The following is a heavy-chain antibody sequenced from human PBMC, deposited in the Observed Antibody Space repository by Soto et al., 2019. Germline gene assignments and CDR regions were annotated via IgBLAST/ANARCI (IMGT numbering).Heavy chain of an antibody. CDR2: INPSGGST. Sequence: ASVKVSCKASGYTFTSYYMHWVRQAPGQGLEWMGIINPSGGSTSYAQKFQGRVTMTRDTPTSTVYMELSSLRSEDTAVYYCARNDCSGGSCYIDYYYGMDAWGEGTTVTVSS. CDR1: GYTFTSYY. V-gene: IGHV1-46*01. J-gene: IGHJ6*04. D-gene: IGHD2-15*01. CDR3: ARNDCSGGSCYIDYYYGMDA.